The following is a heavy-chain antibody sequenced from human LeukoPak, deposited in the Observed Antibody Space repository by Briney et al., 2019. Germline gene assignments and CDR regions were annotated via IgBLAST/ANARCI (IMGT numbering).Heavy chain of an antibody. CDR2: IGGGGDTK. CDR3: AKRAGGTLQMYFDD. J-gene: IGHJ4*02. V-gene: IGHV3-23*01. Sequence: GGSLRLSCAASGFTFSMYLTHWVRQAPEQGLVWGSDIGGGGDTKYYADSVKGRFAVSRDNSKSTLYLQMNSLRAEDTAVYYCAKRAGGTLQMYFDDWGQGTLVTVSS. D-gene: IGHD1-7*01. CDR1: GFTFSMYL.